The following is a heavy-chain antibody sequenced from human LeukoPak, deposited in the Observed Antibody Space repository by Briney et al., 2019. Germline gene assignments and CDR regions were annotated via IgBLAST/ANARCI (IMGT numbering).Heavy chain of an antibody. CDR3: ARDGDYGTGSYYRGCIDS. J-gene: IGHJ4*02. CDR1: GYSFTAFY. V-gene: IGHV1-2*02. CDR2: LHPRRGDT. D-gene: IGHD3-10*01. Sequence: ASVTVSCTTSGYSFTAFYIHWVRQAPGQGLEWMGWLHPRRGDTNYAQKFQGRVTMTRDTSISTAYLDLSSLRSDDTAVYYCARDGDYGTGSYYRGCIDSWGQGTPVTVSP.